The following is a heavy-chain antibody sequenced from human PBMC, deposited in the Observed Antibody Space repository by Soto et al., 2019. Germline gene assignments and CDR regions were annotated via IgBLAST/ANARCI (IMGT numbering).Heavy chain of an antibody. D-gene: IGHD6-19*01. CDR1: GGSISSGGYY. V-gene: IGHV4-31*03. Sequence: PSETLSLTCTVSGGSISSGGYYWSWIRQHPGKGLEWIGYIYYSGSTYYNPSLKSRVTISVDTSKNQFSLKLSSVTAADTAVYYCARDGVTEYSSGWYISNWGWFDPWGQGTLVTVSS. CDR3: ARDGVTEYSSGWYISNWGWFDP. CDR2: IYYSGST. J-gene: IGHJ5*02.